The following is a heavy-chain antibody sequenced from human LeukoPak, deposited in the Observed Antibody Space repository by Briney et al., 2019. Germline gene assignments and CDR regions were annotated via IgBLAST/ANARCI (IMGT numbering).Heavy chain of an antibody. CDR2: IIPIFGTA. Sequence: SVKVSCKASGGTFSSYAISWVRQAPGQGLEWMGGIIPIFGTANYAQKFQGRVTITADKSTSTAYMELSSLRSEDTAVYYCARGVFYGGNPDAFDIWGQGTMVTVSS. D-gene: IGHD4-23*01. J-gene: IGHJ3*02. V-gene: IGHV1-69*06. CDR3: ARGVFYGGNPDAFDI. CDR1: GGTFSSYA.